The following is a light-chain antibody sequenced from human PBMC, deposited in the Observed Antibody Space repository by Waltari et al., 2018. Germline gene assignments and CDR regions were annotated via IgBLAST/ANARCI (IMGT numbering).Light chain of an antibody. Sequence: QSALTQPVSVSESPGQSTTISCPGTSSDVGAYNFVSWYQQHPGKAPKLMIYEVSNRPSGVSSRFSASKSGNTASLTISGLQAEDEADYYCTSFTSRSTWVFGGGTKLTVL. V-gene: IGLV2-14*01. CDR2: EVS. J-gene: IGLJ3*02. CDR3: TSFTSRSTWV. CDR1: SSDVGAYNF.